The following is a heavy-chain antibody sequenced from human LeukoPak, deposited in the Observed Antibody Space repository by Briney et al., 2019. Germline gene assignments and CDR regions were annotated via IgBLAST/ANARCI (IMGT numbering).Heavy chain of an antibody. J-gene: IGHJ6*03. Sequence: GGSLRLSCAASGFTFSSYGMSWVRQAPGKGLEWVSTISGSGDSTYYADSVKGRFTISRDNSKNTLYLQMNSLRAEDTAVYYCARGLSYAPLGYYYYYYMDVWGKGTTVTISS. D-gene: IGHD2-2*01. V-gene: IGHV3-23*01. CDR1: GFTFSSYG. CDR3: ARGLSYAPLGYYYYYYMDV. CDR2: ISGSGDST.